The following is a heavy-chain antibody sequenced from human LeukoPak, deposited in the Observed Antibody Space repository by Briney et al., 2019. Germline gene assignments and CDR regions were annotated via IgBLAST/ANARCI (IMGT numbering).Heavy chain of an antibody. CDR1: GYTFTDYY. CDR3: ARVVDFWSGYLDAFDI. V-gene: IGHV1-2*02. CDR2: INPNRGGT. J-gene: IGHJ3*02. Sequence: APVKVSCKASGYTFTDYYMHWVRQAPGQGLEWMGWINPNRGGTNYAQKFQGRVTMTRDTSISTAYMELSRLRSDDTAVYYCARVVDFWSGYLDAFDIWGQGTMVTVSS. D-gene: IGHD3-3*01.